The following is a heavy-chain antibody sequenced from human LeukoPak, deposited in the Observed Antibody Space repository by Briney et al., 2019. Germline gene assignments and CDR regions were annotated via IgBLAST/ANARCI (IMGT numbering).Heavy chain of an antibody. CDR2: INHSGGT. Sequence: SETLSLTCAVYGVSFSGYYWRWIRQPPGKGLEWIGEINHSGGTNYNPPLKSRVTIPVDTSKNQFSLKLSSVTAADTAVYYCARGKIEGRRYCSSSSCLQPYYFDYWGQGTLVTVSS. CDR3: ARGKIEGRRYCSSSSCLQPYYFDY. D-gene: IGHD2-2*01. J-gene: IGHJ4*02. CDR1: GVSFSGYY. V-gene: IGHV4-34*01.